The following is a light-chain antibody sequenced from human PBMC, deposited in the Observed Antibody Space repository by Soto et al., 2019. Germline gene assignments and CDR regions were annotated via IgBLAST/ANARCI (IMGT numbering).Light chain of an antibody. CDR1: SSDVGGYNY. J-gene: IGLJ2*01. V-gene: IGLV2-14*01. Sequence: QSVLTQPASVSGSPRQSITISRTGTSSDVGGYNYVSWYQQHPGKAAKLMIYDVSNRPAGVSNRFSGSKSGNTGSQTVSGRQAEDEADYYCSSYSSSSTRVVGGGTELTVL. CDR3: SSYSSSSTRV. CDR2: DVS.